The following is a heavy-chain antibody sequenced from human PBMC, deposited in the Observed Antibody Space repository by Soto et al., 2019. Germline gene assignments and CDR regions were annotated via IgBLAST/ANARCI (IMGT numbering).Heavy chain of an antibody. Sequence: QLQLQESGPGLVKPSETLSLTCTVSGGSISSSSYYWGWIRQPPGKGLEWIGSIYYSGSTYYNPSLKSRVTISVDTAKSQFSLKLSSETSADTAVYYCARPLYCSSTSCYRGNWFDPCGHGTLVTVSS. V-gene: IGHV4-39*01. CDR3: ARPLYCSSTSCYRGNWFDP. CDR1: GGSISSSSYY. D-gene: IGHD2-2*01. CDR2: IYYSGST. J-gene: IGHJ5*02.